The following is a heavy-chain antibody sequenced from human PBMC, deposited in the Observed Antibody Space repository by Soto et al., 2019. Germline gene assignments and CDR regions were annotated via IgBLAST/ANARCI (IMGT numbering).Heavy chain of an antibody. Sequence: EVQLVESGGGSVQPGGSLRLHCAASGFTFSSHWMYWVRQAPGKGLFWVSRINSEGSSKRYADNVNGRFTVSRDNAKNTMYLRMNSLRAEDTAVYYCAREATYSSGRGMDVWGQGTLVTVSS. J-gene: IGHJ4*02. CDR1: GFTFSSHW. CDR3: AREATYSSGRGMDV. CDR2: INSEGSSK. D-gene: IGHD3-22*01. V-gene: IGHV3-74*01.